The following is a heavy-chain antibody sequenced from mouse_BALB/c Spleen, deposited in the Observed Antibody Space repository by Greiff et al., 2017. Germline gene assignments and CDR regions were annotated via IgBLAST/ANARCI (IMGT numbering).Heavy chain of an antibody. V-gene: IGHV1-54*01. CDR3: ARSAYGYDYAKDY. CDR1: GYAFTNYL. CDR2: INPGGGGT. Sequence: QVQLQQSGAELVRPGTSVKVSCKASGYAFTNYLIEWVKQRPGQGLEWIGVINPGGGGTNYNQKFKDKATLTADKSSSTAYMQLSSLTSEDSAVYYCARSAYGYDYAKDYWGQGTSVTVSS. J-gene: IGHJ4*01. D-gene: IGHD2-2*01.